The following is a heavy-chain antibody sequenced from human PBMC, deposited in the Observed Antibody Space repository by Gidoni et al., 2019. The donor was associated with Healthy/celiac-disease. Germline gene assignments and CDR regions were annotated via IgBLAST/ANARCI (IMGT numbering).Heavy chain of an antibody. D-gene: IGHD2-15*01. V-gene: IGHV1-8*01. Sequence: QVQLVQSGAEVKTPGASVKVYCKASGYTFTSYDINWVRQATGQGLEWMGGMNPNSGNTGYAQKFQGRVTMTRNTSISTAYMELSSLRSEDTAVYYCASTGGYCSGGSCYHDDYWGQGTLVTVSS. CDR2: MNPNSGNT. CDR1: GYTFTSYD. J-gene: IGHJ4*02. CDR3: ASTGGYCSGGSCYHDDY.